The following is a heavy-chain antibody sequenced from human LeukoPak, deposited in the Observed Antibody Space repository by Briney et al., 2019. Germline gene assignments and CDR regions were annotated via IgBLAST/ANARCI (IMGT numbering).Heavy chain of an antibody. CDR3: ATVIRYSYGQYYFDY. CDR1: GYTFTGYY. CDR2: INPNSGGT. J-gene: IGHJ4*02. V-gene: IGHV1-2*02. D-gene: IGHD5-18*01. Sequence: GASVKVSCKASGYTFTGYYMHWVRQAPGQGLEWMGWINPNSGGTNYAQKFQGRVTMTRDTSISTAYMELSSLRSEDTAVYYCATVIRYSYGQYYFDYWGQGTLVTVSS.